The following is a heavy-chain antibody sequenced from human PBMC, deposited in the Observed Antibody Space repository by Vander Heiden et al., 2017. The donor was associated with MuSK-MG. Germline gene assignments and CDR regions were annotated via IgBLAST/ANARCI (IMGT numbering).Heavy chain of an antibody. V-gene: IGHV3-23*01. J-gene: IGHJ4*01. Sequence: EVQILQSGGGLVQPGGSPRLSCAASGFTFSNYAMSWAGQAPGKGLEWISVISASGGSIFYADSVKGRFTISRDNSKNTLYLQMNSLRAEDTAVYYCAKLYGSGSYPPFDYWGHGALVSVSS. CDR2: ISASGGSI. CDR1: GFTFSNYA. CDR3: AKLYGSGSYPPFDY. D-gene: IGHD3-10*01.